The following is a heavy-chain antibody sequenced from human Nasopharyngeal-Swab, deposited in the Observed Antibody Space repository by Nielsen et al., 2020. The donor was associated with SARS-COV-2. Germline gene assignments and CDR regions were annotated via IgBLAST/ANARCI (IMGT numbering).Heavy chain of an antibody. CDR3: ARGSSEYYYYGMDV. CDR1: GFTFSCYE. Sequence: GESLKTSCAASGFTFSCYEMNWVRQAPGKGLEWVSYISSSGSTIYYADSVKGRFTISRDNAKNSLYLQMNSLRAEDTAVYYCARGSSEYYYYGMDVWGQGTTITVSS. J-gene: IGHJ6*02. CDR2: ISSSGSTI. V-gene: IGHV3-48*03. D-gene: IGHD3-10*01.